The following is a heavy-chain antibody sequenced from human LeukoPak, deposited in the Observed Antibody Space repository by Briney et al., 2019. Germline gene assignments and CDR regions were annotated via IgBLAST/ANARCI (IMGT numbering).Heavy chain of an antibody. J-gene: IGHJ6*03. CDR3: AKVANYDYVWGSYRYYYYMDV. V-gene: IGHV3-23*01. Sequence: PGGSLRLSCAASGFTFSSYAMSWVRQAPGKGLEWVSAISGSGGSTYYADSVKGRFTISRDNSKSTLYLQMNSLRAEDTAVYYCAKVANYDYVWGSYRYYYYMDVWGKGTTVTVSS. D-gene: IGHD3-16*02. CDR2: ISGSGGST. CDR1: GFTFSSYA.